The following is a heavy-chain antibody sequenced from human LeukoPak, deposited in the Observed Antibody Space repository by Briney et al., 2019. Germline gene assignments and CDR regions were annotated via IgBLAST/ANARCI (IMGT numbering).Heavy chain of an antibody. Sequence: SVKVSCKASGGTFSSYAISWVRHAPGQGLEWMGRIIPIFGTANYAQKFQGRVTITADKSTSTAYMELSSLRSEDTAVYYCAREVQDIVLMVYAHTWFDPWGQGTLVTVSS. V-gene: IGHV1-69*06. CDR1: GGTFSSYA. CDR3: AREVQDIVLMVYAHTWFDP. J-gene: IGHJ5*02. CDR2: IIPIFGTA. D-gene: IGHD2-8*01.